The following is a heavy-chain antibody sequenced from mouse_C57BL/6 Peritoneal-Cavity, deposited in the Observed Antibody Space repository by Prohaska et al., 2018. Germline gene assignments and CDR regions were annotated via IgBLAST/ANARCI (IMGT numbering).Heavy chain of an antibody. CDR2: INFVGSSI. CDR1: GFTFSGFW. CDR3: MRYGNYWYFDV. V-gene: IGHV11-2*01. J-gene: IGHJ1*03. Sequence: EVQLLETGGGLVQPGGSRGLSCEGSGFTFSGFWMSWVRQTPGKTLEWIGDINFVGSSINDEPSIKDRVTIFRDNDNSTLYLQMSNVRSEDTATYFCMRYGNYWYFDVWGTGTTVTVSS. D-gene: IGHD2-1*01.